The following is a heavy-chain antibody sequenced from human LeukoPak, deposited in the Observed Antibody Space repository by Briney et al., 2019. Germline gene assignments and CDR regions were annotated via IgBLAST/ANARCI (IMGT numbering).Heavy chain of an antibody. J-gene: IGHJ4*02. D-gene: IGHD3-3*01. V-gene: IGHV1-69*13. Sequence: SVKVSCKASGGTFSSYAISWVRQAPGQGLEWMGGIIPIFGTANYAQKFQGRVTITADESTSTAYMELSSLRSEDTAVYYCARDREYYDFWSGYSYYFDYWGQGTLVTVFS. CDR1: GGTFSSYA. CDR2: IIPIFGTA. CDR3: ARDREYYDFWSGYSYYFDY.